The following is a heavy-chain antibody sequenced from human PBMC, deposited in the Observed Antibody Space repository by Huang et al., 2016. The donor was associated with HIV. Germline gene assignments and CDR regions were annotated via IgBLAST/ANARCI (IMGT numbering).Heavy chain of an antibody. CDR2: IGSDGSST. D-gene: IGHD3-3*01. CDR1: GFIFSDYW. V-gene: IGHV3-74*02. J-gene: IGHJ4*01. CDR3: VRAREKGYDFWSGYRY. Sequence: EVELAESGGGSVRPGQSLRLSCVGSGFIFSDYWMHWVRQIPGKGLMWVARIGSDGSSTSLTDSVKGRFTMYRDNARNTVYLQMSSRRVDDTAVYYCVRAREKGYDFWSGYRYWGQGAQVTVSS.